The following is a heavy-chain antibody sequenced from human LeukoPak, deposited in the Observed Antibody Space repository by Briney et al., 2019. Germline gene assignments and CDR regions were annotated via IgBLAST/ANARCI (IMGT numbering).Heavy chain of an antibody. D-gene: IGHD1-1*01. CDR2: ISSSSSYI. V-gene: IGHV3-21*01. CDR1: GFTFSNYT. J-gene: IGHJ4*02. Sequence: GGSLRLSCAASGFTFSNYTMNWVRQAPGKGLEWVSSISSSSSYIFYADSVKGRFTISRDNAKNSLYLQMNSLRAEDTAVYYCASSLLYRVFDYWGQGTLVTASS. CDR3: ASSLLYRVFDY.